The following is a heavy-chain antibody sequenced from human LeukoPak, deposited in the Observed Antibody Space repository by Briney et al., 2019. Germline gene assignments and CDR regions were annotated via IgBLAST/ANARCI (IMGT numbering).Heavy chain of an antibody. D-gene: IGHD3-10*01. J-gene: IGHJ6*02. CDR3: ARQGLWFGAYAMDV. Sequence: GGSLRLSCTTSGFTFTNYNMNWVRQAPGKGLEWVSYISSSSSTIYYADSVKGRFTISRDNAKNSLYPQMNSLRDEDTAVYYCARQGLWFGAYAMDVWGQGTTVTVSS. V-gene: IGHV3-48*02. CDR1: GFTFTNYN. CDR2: ISSSSSTI.